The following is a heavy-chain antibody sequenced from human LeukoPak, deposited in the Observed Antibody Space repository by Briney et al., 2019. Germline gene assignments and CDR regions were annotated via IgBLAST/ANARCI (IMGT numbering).Heavy chain of an antibody. CDR3: ARVSHEQLVVGPAAPFDY. CDR1: VFTFSSCC. Sequence: GGCLRLSRAASVFTFSSCCMSWVRQAPGRGLEWVANIKQDGSVKYYVDTVNGQFTIAGDNAKNSLYLRMHSMRAEDTAVYYCARVSHEQLVVGPAAPFDYWGQGTLVTVSS. D-gene: IGHD2-2*01. V-gene: IGHV3-7*01. J-gene: IGHJ4*02. CDR2: IKQDGSVK.